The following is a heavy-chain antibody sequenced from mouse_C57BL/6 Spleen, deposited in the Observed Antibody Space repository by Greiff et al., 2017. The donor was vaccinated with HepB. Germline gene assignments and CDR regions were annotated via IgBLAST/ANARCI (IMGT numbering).Heavy chain of an antibody. CDR1: GFTFTDYY. D-gene: IGHD1-1*01. V-gene: IGHV7-3*01. Sequence: EVQLVESGGGLVQPGGSLSLSCAASGFTFTDYYMSWVRQPPGKALEWLGFIRNKANGYTTEYSASVKGRFTISRDNSQSILYLQMNALRAEDSATYYCARDIHGSGDFDYWGQGTTLTVSS. CDR2: IRNKANGYTT. J-gene: IGHJ2*01. CDR3: ARDIHGSGDFDY.